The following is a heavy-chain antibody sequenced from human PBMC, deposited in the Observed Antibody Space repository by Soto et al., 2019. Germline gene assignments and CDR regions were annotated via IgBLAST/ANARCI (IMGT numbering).Heavy chain of an antibody. D-gene: IGHD1-26*01. CDR1: GFTFSSYS. CDR3: ARDKIKGAPDYLDS. Sequence: PGESLKISCAASGFTFSSYSMNWVRQAPGKGLEWVSSISSSSSYIYYADSVKGRFTISRDNAKNSLYLQMNSLRAEDTAVYYCARDKIKGAPDYLDSWGQGTLVTVSS. J-gene: IGHJ4*02. CDR2: ISSSSSYI. V-gene: IGHV3-21*06.